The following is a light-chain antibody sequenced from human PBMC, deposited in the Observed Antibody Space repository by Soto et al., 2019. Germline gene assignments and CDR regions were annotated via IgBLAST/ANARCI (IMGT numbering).Light chain of an antibody. CDR3: EQYGSSPPST. J-gene: IGKJ4*01. CDR1: QSVSSSY. CDR2: GAS. V-gene: IGKV3-20*01. Sequence: EIVLTQSPGTLSLSPGERATLSCRASQSVSSSYLAWYQQKPGQAPRLLIYGASSRATGIPDRFSGSGSGTDFTFTISRLEPEDFAVYYCEQYGSSPPSTFGGGTKVEIK.